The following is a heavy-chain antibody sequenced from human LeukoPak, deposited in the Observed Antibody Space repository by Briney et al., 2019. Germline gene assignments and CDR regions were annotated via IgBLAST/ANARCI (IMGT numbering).Heavy chain of an antibody. Sequence: GGSLRLSCAASGFTVSSNYMSWVRQAPGKGLEWVSVIYSGGSTYYADSVKGRFTISRDNSKNTLYLQMNSLRAEDTAVYYCAKGGPNYYDSSGYQYYFDYWGQGTLVTVSS. V-gene: IGHV3-66*01. J-gene: IGHJ4*02. D-gene: IGHD3-22*01. CDR2: IYSGGST. CDR1: GFTVSSNY. CDR3: AKGGPNYYDSSGYQYYFDY.